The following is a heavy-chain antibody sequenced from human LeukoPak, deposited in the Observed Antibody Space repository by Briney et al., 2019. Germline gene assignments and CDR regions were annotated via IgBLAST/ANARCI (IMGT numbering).Heavy chain of an antibody. CDR2: INHSGST. CDR3: ASSTYYYGSGSPVPFDY. CDR1: GGSFSGYY. Sequence: SETLSLTCAVYGGSFSGYYWSWIRQPPGKGLEWIGEINHSGSTNYNPSLKSRVTISVDTSKNQFSLKLSFVTAADTAVYYCASSTYYYGSGSPVPFDYWGQGTLVTVPS. V-gene: IGHV4-34*01. D-gene: IGHD3-10*01. J-gene: IGHJ4*02.